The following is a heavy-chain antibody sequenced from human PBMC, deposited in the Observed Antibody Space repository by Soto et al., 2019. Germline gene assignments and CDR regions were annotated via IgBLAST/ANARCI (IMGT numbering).Heavy chain of an antibody. D-gene: IGHD6-13*01. CDR1: GFSLSNARMG. CDR3: ARIRYSSSWYYFVY. J-gene: IGHJ4*02. CDR2: IFSNDEK. Sequence: QVTLKESGPVLVKPTETLTLTCTVSGFSLSNARMGVSWIRQPPGKALEWLAHIFSNDEKSYSTSLKSRLTISKDTSKSQVVLTMTNMDPVDTATYYCARIRYSSSWYYFVYWGQGTLVTVSS. V-gene: IGHV2-26*01.